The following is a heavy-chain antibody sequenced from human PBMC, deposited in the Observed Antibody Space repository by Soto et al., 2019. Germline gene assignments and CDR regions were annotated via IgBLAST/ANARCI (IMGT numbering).Heavy chain of an antibody. V-gene: IGHV3-33*01. CDR3: ATTGPY. J-gene: IGHJ4*02. CDR2: IWFDGSNK. CDR1: GVPLSSYG. Sequence: GGSLRLSCAASGVPLSSYGLHWVRQAPGKGLEWVAVIWFDGSNKFYADSVKGRFTISRDNSKNTVSLQMNSLRDEASAAYYCATTGPYWGQGTLVTVSS.